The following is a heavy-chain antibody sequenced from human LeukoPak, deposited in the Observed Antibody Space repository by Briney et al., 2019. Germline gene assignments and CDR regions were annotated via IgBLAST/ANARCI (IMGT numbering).Heavy chain of an antibody. CDR2: IIPILGIA. V-gene: IGHV1-69*02. Sequence: SVKVSCKASGGTFSSYTISWVRQAPGQGLEWMGRIIPILGIANYAQKFQGRVTITADKSTSTAYMELSSLRSEDTAVYYCANLITMVRGVIIDYWGQGTLVTVSS. CDR3: ANLITMVRGVIIDY. D-gene: IGHD3-10*01. CDR1: GGTFSSYT. J-gene: IGHJ4*02.